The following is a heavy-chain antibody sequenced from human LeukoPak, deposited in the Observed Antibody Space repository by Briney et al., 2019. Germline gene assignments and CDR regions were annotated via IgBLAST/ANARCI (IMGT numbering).Heavy chain of an antibody. CDR2: ISGSGGST. D-gene: IGHD2-2*01. J-gene: IGHJ4*02. CDR1: GFTFSSYA. Sequence: GGSLRLSCAASGFTFSSYAMSWVRQAPGKGLEWVSAISGSGGSTYYADSVKGRFTISRDNSKNTLYLQMNSLRAEDTAVYCCAKSREVVVVPAAPFDYWGQGTLVTVSS. CDR3: AKSREVVVVPAAPFDY. V-gene: IGHV3-23*01.